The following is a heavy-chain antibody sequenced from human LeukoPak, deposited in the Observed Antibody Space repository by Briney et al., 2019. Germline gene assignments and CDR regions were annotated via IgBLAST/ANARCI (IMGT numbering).Heavy chain of an antibody. V-gene: IGHV4-34*01. Sequence: SETVXLTCAGYGGSFSGXYWSWIGXPPGKXLEGIGEINHSGSTNYNPSLKSRGTISVDTSKNQFSLKLSSVTAADTAVYYCAKTGLGAFDIWGQGTMVTVSS. CDR3: AKTGLGAFDI. J-gene: IGHJ3*02. D-gene: IGHD1-1*01. CDR2: INHSGST. CDR1: GGSFSGXY.